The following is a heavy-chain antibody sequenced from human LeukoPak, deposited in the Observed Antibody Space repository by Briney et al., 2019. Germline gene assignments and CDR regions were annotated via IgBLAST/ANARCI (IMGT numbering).Heavy chain of an antibody. CDR2: IYYSGST. CDR1: GGSISSSSYY. D-gene: IGHD4-17*01. J-gene: IGHJ4*02. CDR3: ARGSTYGDYVGVDY. Sequence: SETLSLTCTVSGGSISSSSYYWGWIRPPPGKGLEWIGSIYYSGSTYYNPSLKSRVTISVDTSKNQFSLKLSSVTAADTAVYYCARGSTYGDYVGVDYWGQGTLVTVSS. V-gene: IGHV4-39*01.